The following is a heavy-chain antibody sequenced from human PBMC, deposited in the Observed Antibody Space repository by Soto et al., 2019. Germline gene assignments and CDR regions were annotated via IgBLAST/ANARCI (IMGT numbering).Heavy chain of an antibody. V-gene: IGHV3-23*01. CDR2: ISDSGGST. D-gene: IGHD2-15*01. Sequence: GGSLRLSCAASGFTFSSYAMSWVRQAPGKGLEWVSAISDSGGSTYYADSVKGRFTISRDNSKNTLYLQMNSLRAEDTAVYYCAKDKRGGYYFDYWDQGTLVTVSS. CDR3: AKDKRGGYYFDY. J-gene: IGHJ4*02. CDR1: GFTFSSYA.